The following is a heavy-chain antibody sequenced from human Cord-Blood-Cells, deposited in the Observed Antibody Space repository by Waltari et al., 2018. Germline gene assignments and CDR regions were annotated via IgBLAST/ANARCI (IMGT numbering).Heavy chain of an antibody. CDR3: ARSIGYDILTGYYYYFDY. CDR2: IRPIFGKA. D-gene: IGHD3-9*01. CDR1: GGTFSSYA. J-gene: IGHJ4*02. Sequence: QVQLVQSGAEVKKPGSSVKVSCKASGGTFSSYAISWVRQAPGQGLEWVGGIRPIFGKANYAQKFQGRVTITADESTSTAYMELSSLGSEDTAVYYCARSIGYDILTGYYYYFDYWGQGTLVTVSS. V-gene: IGHV1-69*01.